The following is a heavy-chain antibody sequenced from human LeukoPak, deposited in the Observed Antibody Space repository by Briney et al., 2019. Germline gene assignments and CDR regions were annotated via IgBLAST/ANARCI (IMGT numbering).Heavy chain of an antibody. D-gene: IGHD2-21*02. V-gene: IGHV3-23*01. CDR2: ISGSGGST. J-gene: IGHJ4*02. CDR3: AKGDCGRDCYYGINY. CDR1: GFTFSSYA. Sequence: GGSLRLSCAASGFTFSSYAMSWVRQAPGKGLEWVSAISGSGGSTYYADSVKGRFTISRDNSKNTVYLQMNSLRAEDTAVYYCAKGDCGRDCYYGINYWGQGSLVTVSS.